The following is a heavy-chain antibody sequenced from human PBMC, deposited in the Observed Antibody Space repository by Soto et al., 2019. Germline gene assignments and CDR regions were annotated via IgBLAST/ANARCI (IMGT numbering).Heavy chain of an antibody. V-gene: IGHV1-69*01. CDR2: IIPIFGTA. CDR3: ARFMVRGVIIHYYYYGMDV. Sequence: VQLVQSGAEVKKPGSSVKVSCKASGGTFSSYAISWVRQAPGQGLEWMGGIIPIFGTANYAQKFQGRVTITADESTSTAYMELSSLRSEDTAVYYCARFMVRGVIIHYYYYGMDVWGQGTTVTVSS. D-gene: IGHD3-10*01. CDR1: GGTFSSYA. J-gene: IGHJ6*02.